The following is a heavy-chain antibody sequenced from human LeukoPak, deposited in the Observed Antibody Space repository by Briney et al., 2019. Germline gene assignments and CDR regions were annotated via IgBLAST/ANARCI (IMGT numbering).Heavy chain of an antibody. CDR2: IYPGDSDT. CDR3: ASHAEMATIIDTNAFDI. V-gene: IGHV5-51*01. J-gene: IGHJ3*02. Sequence: GESLMISCKGAGYSFNNFWIGWVRQTPGKGLEWMGIIYPGDSDTRYRPSFQGQVTISADKSISTAYLQWSSLKASDTAMYYCASHAEMATIIDTNAFDIWGQGTMVTVSS. D-gene: IGHD5-24*01. CDR1: GYSFNNFW.